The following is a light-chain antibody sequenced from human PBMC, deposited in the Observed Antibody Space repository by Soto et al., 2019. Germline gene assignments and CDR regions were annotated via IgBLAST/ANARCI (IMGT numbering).Light chain of an antibody. CDR3: QSYDSSLSGYV. CDR2: GNS. Sequence: QSLVTQPPSVSGAPGQRVTISCPGSSSKIGAGYDVHWYQQLPGTAPKLLIYGNSNRPSGVPDRFSGSKSGTSASLAITGLQAEDEADYYCQSYDSSLSGYVFGTGTKVTVL. V-gene: IGLV1-40*01. J-gene: IGLJ1*01. CDR1: SSKIGAGYD.